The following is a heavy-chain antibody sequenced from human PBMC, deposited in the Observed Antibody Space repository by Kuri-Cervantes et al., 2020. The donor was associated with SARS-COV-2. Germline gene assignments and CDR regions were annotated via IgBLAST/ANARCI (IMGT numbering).Heavy chain of an antibody. CDR3: AAYCTNGVCLTYYYYGMDV. V-gene: IGHV3-48*02. CDR2: ISSSSSTI. D-gene: IGHD2-8*01. J-gene: IGHJ6*02. Sequence: GGSLRLSCAASGFTFSSYAMHWVRQAPGKGLEWVSYISSSSSTIYYADSVKGRFTISRDNAKNSLYLQMNSLRDEDTAVYYCAAYCTNGVCLTYYYYGMDVWGQGTTVTVSS. CDR1: GFTFSSYA.